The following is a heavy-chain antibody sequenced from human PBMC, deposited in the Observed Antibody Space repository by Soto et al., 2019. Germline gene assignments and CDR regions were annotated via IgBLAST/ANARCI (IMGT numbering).Heavy chain of an antibody. CDR1: GFTFSSYG. Sequence: GGSLRLSCAASGFTFSSYGMHWVRQAPGKGLEWVAVIWYDGSNKYYADSVKGRFTISRDNSKNTLYLQMNSLRAEDTAVYYCARDIEYSSSPYYYYYGMDVWGQGTTVTVSS. V-gene: IGHV3-33*01. CDR2: IWYDGSNK. D-gene: IGHD6-6*01. J-gene: IGHJ6*02. CDR3: ARDIEYSSSPYYYYYGMDV.